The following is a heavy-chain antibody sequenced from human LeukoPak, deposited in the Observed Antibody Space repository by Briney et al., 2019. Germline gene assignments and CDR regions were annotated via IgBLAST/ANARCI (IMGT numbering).Heavy chain of an antibody. CDR2: ISGSGGST. D-gene: IGHD3-9*01. CDR3: AKYLYDILTGFYYYYGMDV. J-gene: IGHJ6*02. Sequence: PGGSLRLSCAASGFTFDDYAMSWVRQAPGKGLEWVSAISGSGGSTYYADSVKGRFTISRDNSKNTLYLQMNSLRAEDTAVYYCAKYLYDILTGFYYYYGMDVWGQGTTVTVSS. CDR1: GFTFDDYA. V-gene: IGHV3-23*01.